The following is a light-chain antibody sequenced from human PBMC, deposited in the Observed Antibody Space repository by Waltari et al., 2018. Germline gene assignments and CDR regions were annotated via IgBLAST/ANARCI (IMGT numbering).Light chain of an antibody. CDR1: SSGVGITNF. Sequence: QSALTQPASVSGSPGQSITISCTETSSGVGITNFVPRYQQHPGQPPKLLIYDVSKRPSGVSNRFSGSKSGNTASLTISGLQAEDEADYYCNSYTASNSLMLFGGGTKLTVL. V-gene: IGLV2-14*03. CDR2: DVS. J-gene: IGLJ2*01. CDR3: NSYTASNSLML.